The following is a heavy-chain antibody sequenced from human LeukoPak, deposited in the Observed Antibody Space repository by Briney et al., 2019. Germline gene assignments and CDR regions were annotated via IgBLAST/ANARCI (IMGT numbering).Heavy chain of an antibody. CDR2: IYYSGST. J-gene: IGHJ4*02. Sequence: SETLSLTCTVSGGPISSSGYYWGWIRQPPGKGLEWIGSIYYSGSTYYNPSLKSRVTISIDTSKNQFSLKLSSVTAADTAVYYCARDGYNPIDYWGQGTLVTVSS. V-gene: IGHV4-39*07. CDR3: ARDGYNPIDY. CDR1: GGPISSSGYY. D-gene: IGHD5-24*01.